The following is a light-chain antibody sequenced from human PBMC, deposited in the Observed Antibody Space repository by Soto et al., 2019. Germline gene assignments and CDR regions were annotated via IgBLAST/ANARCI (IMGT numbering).Light chain of an antibody. Sequence: DIQITQSPSTLSASVGDRVTITCRASQSISNWLAWHQQKPGRAPKLLIYKASSLESGVPSRFSGSGSGTEFTLIISSLQPDDSATYYCQQNSSYPTFGQGTKVDNK. J-gene: IGKJ1*01. CDR3: QQNSSYPT. CDR1: QSISNW. V-gene: IGKV1-5*03. CDR2: KAS.